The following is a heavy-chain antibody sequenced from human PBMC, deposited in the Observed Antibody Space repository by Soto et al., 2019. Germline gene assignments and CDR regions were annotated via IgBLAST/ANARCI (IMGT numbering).Heavy chain of an antibody. V-gene: IGHV1-2*04. J-gene: IGHJ3*02. CDR2: INPNSGGT. CDR1: GYTFTGYY. D-gene: IGHD2-2*01. Sequence: EASVKVSCKSSGYTFTGYYMHWVRQAPGQGLEWMGWINPNSGGTNYAQKFQGWVTMTRDTSISTAYMELSRLRSDDTAVYYCASGQYRTDAFDIWGQGTMVTVSS. CDR3: ASGQYRTDAFDI.